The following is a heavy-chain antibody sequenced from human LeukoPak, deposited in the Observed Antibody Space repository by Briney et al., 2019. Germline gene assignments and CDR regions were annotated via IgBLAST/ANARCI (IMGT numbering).Heavy chain of an antibody. CDR2: MYSGGST. D-gene: IGHD3-16*01. Sequence: GGSLRLSCAPSGFSVNNYYMSWVRQAPGKGLEWVSLMYSGGSTYYADSVEGRFIISRDSSKNTLYLQMNSLRGEDTAVYYCARVGIKTNYGFDYWGQGTLVTVSS. V-gene: IGHV3-66*01. CDR3: ARVGIKTNYGFDY. J-gene: IGHJ4*02. CDR1: GFSVNNYY.